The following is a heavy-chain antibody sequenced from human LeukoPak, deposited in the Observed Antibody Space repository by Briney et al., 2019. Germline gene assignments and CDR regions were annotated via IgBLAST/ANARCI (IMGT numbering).Heavy chain of an antibody. CDR3: ARGRIADDAFDI. D-gene: IGHD6-13*01. V-gene: IGHV4-34*01. CDR1: GGSFSGYY. Sequence: PSETLSLTCAVYGGSFSGYYWSWIRQPPGKGLEWIGEINHGGSTNYNPSLKSRVTISVDMSKNQFSLKLSSVTAADTAVYYCARGRIADDAFDIWGQGTMVTVSS. CDR2: INHGGST. J-gene: IGHJ3*02.